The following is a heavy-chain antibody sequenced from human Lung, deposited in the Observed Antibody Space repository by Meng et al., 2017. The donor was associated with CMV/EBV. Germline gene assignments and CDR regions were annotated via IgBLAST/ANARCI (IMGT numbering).Heavy chain of an antibody. CDR1: GFTFSDYV. Sequence: SCAASGFTFSDYVMHWVRQAPGKGLEWVAFIKYDGNSVNYADSVKGRFTISRDNSKNTLFLQMNSLKGQDTGVYYCARGDSWSLGTDAEDYWGQGTLVTVSS. V-gene: IGHV3-30*02. D-gene: IGHD1-26*01. CDR2: IKYDGNSV. CDR3: ARGDSWSLGTDAEDY. J-gene: IGHJ4*02.